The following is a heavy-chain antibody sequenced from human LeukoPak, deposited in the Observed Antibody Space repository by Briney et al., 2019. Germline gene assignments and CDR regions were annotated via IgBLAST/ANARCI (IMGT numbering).Heavy chain of an antibody. J-gene: IGHJ4*02. CDR1: GFTFSSYG. V-gene: IGHV3-30*02. D-gene: IGHD3-9*01. CDR3: AKIQHSLTGWYHYFDY. CDR2: IRYDGSNK. Sequence: PGGSLRLSCAASGFTFSSYGMHWVRQAPGKGLEWVAFIRYDGSNKYYADSVKGRFTISRDNSKNTLYLQMNSLRAEDTAVYYCAKIQHSLTGWYHYFDYWGQGTLVTVSS.